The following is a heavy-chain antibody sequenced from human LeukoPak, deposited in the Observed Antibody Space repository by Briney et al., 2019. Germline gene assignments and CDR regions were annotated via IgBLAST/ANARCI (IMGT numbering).Heavy chain of an antibody. D-gene: IGHD3-22*01. CDR1: GGSLSGYY. Sequence: ASETLSLTCAVYGGSLSGYYWSWIRQPPGKGLEWIGEINHSGSTNYNPSLKSRVTVSVDTSKNQFSLKLSSVTAADTAVYYCAREIVVVTPYYFDYWGQGTLVTVSS. CDR2: INHSGST. CDR3: AREIVVVTPYYFDY. J-gene: IGHJ4*02. V-gene: IGHV4-34*01.